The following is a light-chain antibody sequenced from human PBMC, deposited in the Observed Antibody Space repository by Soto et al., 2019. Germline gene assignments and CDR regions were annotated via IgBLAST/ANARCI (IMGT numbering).Light chain of an antibody. Sequence: EIVLTQSPGTLSLSPGERATLSCRASQSVNRNYLAWFQHKPGQAPRLLIYGASSRATGIPDRFSGSGSGTDFTLTISRLEPEEFAVYFCQQYDSSPWTFGQGTKVEIK. J-gene: IGKJ1*01. V-gene: IGKV3-20*01. CDR2: GAS. CDR1: QSVNRNY. CDR3: QQYDSSPWT.